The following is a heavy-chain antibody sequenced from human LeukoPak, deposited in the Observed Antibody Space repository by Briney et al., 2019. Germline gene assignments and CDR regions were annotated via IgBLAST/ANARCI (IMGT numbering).Heavy chain of an antibody. CDR3: AKALHCSGGSCDDY. CDR2: IRYDGSNK. V-gene: IGHV3-30*02. J-gene: IGHJ4*02. Sequence: LSGGSLRLSCAASGFTFSSYGMHWVRQAPGKGLEWVAFIRYDGSNKYYADSVKGRFTISRDNSKNTLYLQMNSLRAEDTAVYYCAKALHCSGGSCDDYWGQGTLVTVSS. CDR1: GFTFSSYG. D-gene: IGHD2-15*01.